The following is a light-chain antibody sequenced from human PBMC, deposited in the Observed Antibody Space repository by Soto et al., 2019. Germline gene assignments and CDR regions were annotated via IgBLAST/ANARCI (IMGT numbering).Light chain of an antibody. CDR3: QQYDSVLGT. J-gene: IGKJ1*01. V-gene: IGKV1-5*03. CDR1: QTIDSW. CDR2: KAS. Sequence: DIQMTQSPSTLSASVGDRVTITCRASQTIDSWLAWYQQRPGKPPNLLIYKASTLASGVPSRFSGSGSGTEFTLTISSLQPDDFATYYCQQYDSVLGTFGPGTKVDIK.